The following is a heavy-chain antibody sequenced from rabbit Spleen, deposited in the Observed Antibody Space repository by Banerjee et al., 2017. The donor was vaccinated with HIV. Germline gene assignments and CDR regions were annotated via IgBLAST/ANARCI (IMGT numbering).Heavy chain of an antibody. CDR3: ARNYVNAFDP. J-gene: IGHJ2*01. Sequence: QSLEESGGDLVKPGASLTLTCTASGFSFSSDYDMCWVRQAPGKGLEWIACIDSGGSDSTWYASWAKGRFTISKPSSNTVTLQTTSLTAADTATYFCARNYVNAFDPWGPGTLVTVS. D-gene: IGHD1-1*01. CDR1: GFSFSSDYD. CDR2: IDSGGSDST. V-gene: IGHV1S40*01.